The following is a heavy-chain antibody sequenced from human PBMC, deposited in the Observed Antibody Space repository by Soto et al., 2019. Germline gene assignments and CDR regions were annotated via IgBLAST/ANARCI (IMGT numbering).Heavy chain of an antibody. D-gene: IGHD4-4*01. CDR3: ARGTDYTQIASYHYGLDV. J-gene: IGHJ6*02. CDR2: LYYSGST. Sequence: PAETLSLACTVSVGSFTSYYWSWIRQPPGKGMEWIGYLYYSGSTSYNPSLKSRVTMSVDMSKNQFSLTLTSVTAADTAVYYCARGTDYTQIASYHYGLDVWGQGTTVTVSS. CDR1: VGSFTSYY. V-gene: IGHV4-59*01.